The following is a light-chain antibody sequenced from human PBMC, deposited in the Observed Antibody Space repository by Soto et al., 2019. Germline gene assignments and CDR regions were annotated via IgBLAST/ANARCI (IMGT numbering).Light chain of an antibody. Sequence: QSALTQPRSVSGSPGQSVTISCTGTSSDVGGYNYVSWHQQHPGKAPKLMIYDVNKRPSGVPDRFSGSKSGSTASLIISGLQSEDEADYFCCSYAGTYTYVFATGTKV. J-gene: IGLJ1*01. V-gene: IGLV2-11*01. CDR2: DVN. CDR1: SSDVGGYNY. CDR3: CSYAGTYTYV.